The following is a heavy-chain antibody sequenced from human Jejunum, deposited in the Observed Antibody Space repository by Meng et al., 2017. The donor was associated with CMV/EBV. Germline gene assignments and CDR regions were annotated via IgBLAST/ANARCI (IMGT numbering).Heavy chain of an antibody. D-gene: IGHD3-22*01. Sequence: VHPPDSSPRMVMPSQTPPLTCLVVDDSISNYFWSWIRQPAGKKLEWIGRISPSGNINYIPSLKGRVTMSLDTSNNQIFLNLTSVTAADTALYYCARGESRGYYYFDYWGQGILVTVSS. J-gene: IGHJ4*02. CDR1: DDSISNYF. CDR2: ISPSGNI. V-gene: IGHV4-4*07. CDR3: ARGESRGYYYFDY.